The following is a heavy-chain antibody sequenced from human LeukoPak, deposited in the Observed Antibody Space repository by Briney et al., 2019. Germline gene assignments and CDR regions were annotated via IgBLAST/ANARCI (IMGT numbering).Heavy chain of an antibody. D-gene: IGHD3-10*01. J-gene: IGHJ4*02. CDR3: AKDGGRMVRGVFHYFDY. V-gene: IGHV3-30*02. CDR2: IRYDGSNK. Sequence: GGSLRLSCAASGFTFSSYGMHWVRQAPGKGLEWVAFIRYDGSNKYYADSVKGRFTISRDNSKNTLYLQMNSLRAEDTAVYYCAKDGGRMVRGVFHYFDYWGQGTLVTVSS. CDR1: GFTFSSYG.